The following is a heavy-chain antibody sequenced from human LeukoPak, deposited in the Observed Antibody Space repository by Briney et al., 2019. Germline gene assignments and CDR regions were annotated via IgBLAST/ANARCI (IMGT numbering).Heavy chain of an antibody. V-gene: IGHV3-48*03. D-gene: IGHD3-10*02. J-gene: IGHJ6*04. CDR2: ISSIVSTI. CDR1: GFTFSSYE. Sequence: GGSLRLSCAASGFTFSSYEMNWVRQAPGKGLELVSYISSIVSTIYYADSVKGRFTISTSKAKNSLYLQMNSLRAEDTAVYYCAELGITMIGGVWGKGTTVTISS. CDR3: AELGITMIGGV.